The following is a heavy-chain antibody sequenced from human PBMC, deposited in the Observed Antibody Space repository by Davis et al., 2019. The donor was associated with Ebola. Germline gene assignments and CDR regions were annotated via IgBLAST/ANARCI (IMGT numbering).Heavy chain of an antibody. CDR2: ISAYNGNT. CDR1: GYTFTSYG. CDR3: ARVLPERYSYGSPNWFDP. Sequence: ASVKVSCKASGYTFTSYGISWVRQAPGQGLEWMGWISAYNGNTNYAQKLQGRVTMTTDTSTSTAYMELRSLRSDDTAVYYCARVLPERYSYGSPNWFDPWGQGTLVTVSS. J-gene: IGHJ5*02. V-gene: IGHV1-18*04. D-gene: IGHD5-18*01.